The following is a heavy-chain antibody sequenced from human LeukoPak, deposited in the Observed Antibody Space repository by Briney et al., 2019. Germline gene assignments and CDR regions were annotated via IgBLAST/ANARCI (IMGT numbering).Heavy chain of an antibody. CDR3: ASPPRQLVRGYFQH. V-gene: IGHV3-48*01. J-gene: IGHJ1*01. Sequence: GGSLRLSCTVSGFTVSSNSMSWVRQAPGKGLEWVSYISGSGNFIYYADSVKGRFTISRDNSKNTLYLQMNSLRAEDTAVYYCASPPRQLVRGYFQHWGQGTLVTVSS. D-gene: IGHD6-13*01. CDR1: GFTVSSNS. CDR2: ISGSGNFI.